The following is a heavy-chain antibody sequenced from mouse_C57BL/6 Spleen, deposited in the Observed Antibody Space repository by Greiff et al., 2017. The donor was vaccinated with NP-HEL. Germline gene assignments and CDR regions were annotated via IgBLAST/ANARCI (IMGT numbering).Heavy chain of an antibody. D-gene: IGHD1-1*01. J-gene: IGHJ2*01. V-gene: IGHV1-50*01. CDR1: GYTFTSYW. CDR2: IDPSDSYT. Sequence: QVQLQQPGAELVKPGASVKLSCKASGYTFTSYWMRWVKQRPGQGLEWIGEIDPSDSYTNYNQKFKGKATLTVDTSSSTAYMQLSSLTSEDSAVLYCARSTVVATAYCLDYWGPGATLTVST. CDR3: ARSTVVATAYCLDY.